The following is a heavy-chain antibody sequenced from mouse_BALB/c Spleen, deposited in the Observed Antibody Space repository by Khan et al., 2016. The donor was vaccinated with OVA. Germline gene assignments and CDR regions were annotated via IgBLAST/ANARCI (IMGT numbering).Heavy chain of an antibody. V-gene: IGHV3-6*02. D-gene: IGHD2-3*01. CDR2: ISYDGSN. CDR1: GYSITSGYY. J-gene: IGHJ3*01. Sequence: EVQLLESGPGLVKPSQSLSLTCSVTGYSITSGYYWNWIRQFPGNKLEWMGYISYDGSNNYNPSLKNRISITRDTSKNQFFLKLNSVTTEDTATYYCARGYDGYYWFAYWGQGTLVTVSA. CDR3: ARGYDGYYWFAY.